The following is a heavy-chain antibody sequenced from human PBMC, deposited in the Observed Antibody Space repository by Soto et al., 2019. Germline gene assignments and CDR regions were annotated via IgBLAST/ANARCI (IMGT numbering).Heavy chain of an antibody. V-gene: IGHV4-59*01. CDR3: ARYGGSSPD. J-gene: IGHJ4*02. D-gene: IGHD2-15*01. CDR1: GGSISSYY. Sequence: QVQLQESGPGLVKPSETLSLTCTVSGGSISSYYWSWIRQPPGKGLEWIGYIYYSGSTNYNPSLKSRVTISVDTSKNQFSLKLSSVTAADTAVYYCARYGGSSPDWGQGTLVTVSS. CDR2: IYYSGST.